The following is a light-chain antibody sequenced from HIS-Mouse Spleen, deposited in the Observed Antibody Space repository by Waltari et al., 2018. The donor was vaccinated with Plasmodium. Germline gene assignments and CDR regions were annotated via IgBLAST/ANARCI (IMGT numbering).Light chain of an antibody. V-gene: IGLV2-23*01. Sequence: QSALTQPASVSGSPGQSIPIPCPGTSSHVGSYNLVSWSQQHPGKAPKLMIYEGSNRPSGVSNRFSGSKSGNTASLTISGLQAEDEADYYCCSYAGSSTLVFGGGTKLTVL. J-gene: IGLJ3*02. CDR2: EGS. CDR1: SSHVGSYNL. CDR3: CSYAGSSTLV.